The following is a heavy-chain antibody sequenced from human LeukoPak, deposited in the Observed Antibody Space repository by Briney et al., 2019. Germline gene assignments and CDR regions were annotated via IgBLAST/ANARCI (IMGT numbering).Heavy chain of an antibody. Sequence: SVKVSCKASGGTFSSYAISWVRQAPGQGLEWMGRIIPILGIANYAQKFQGRVTITADKSTSTAYVELSSLRSEDTAVYYCARGDCSGGSCDYYYYYGMDVWGQGTTVTVSS. V-gene: IGHV1-69*04. CDR2: IIPILGIA. J-gene: IGHJ6*02. CDR3: ARGDCSGGSCDYYYYYGMDV. D-gene: IGHD2-15*01. CDR1: GGTFSSYA.